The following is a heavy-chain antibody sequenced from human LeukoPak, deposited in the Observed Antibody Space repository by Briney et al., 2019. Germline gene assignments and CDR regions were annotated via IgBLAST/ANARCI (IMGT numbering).Heavy chain of an antibody. D-gene: IGHD3-22*01. CDR2: IYYSGST. CDR1: GGSISSYY. V-gene: IGHV4-59*01. Sequence: SETLSLPCTVSGGSISSYYWSWIRQPPGKGLEWIGYIYYSGSTNYNPSLKSRVTISVDTSKNQFSLKLSSVTAADTAVYYCARAMIVVAQGGAFDIWGQGTMVTVSS. CDR3: ARAMIVVAQGGAFDI. J-gene: IGHJ3*02.